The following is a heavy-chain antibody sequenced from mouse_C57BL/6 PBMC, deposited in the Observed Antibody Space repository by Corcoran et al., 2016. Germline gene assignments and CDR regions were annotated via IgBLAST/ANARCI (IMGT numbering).Heavy chain of an antibody. D-gene: IGHD2-3*01. J-gene: IGHJ1*03. V-gene: IGHV9-3*01. CDR3: ARYDGSHWYFDV. Sequence: QIQLVQSGPELKKPGETVKISCKASGYTFTTYGMSWVKQAPGKGLKWMGWINTYSGVPTYADDFKGRFSFSLETSASTDYLQINNLKNEETATYFCARYDGSHWYFDVWGTGTTVTVSS. CDR1: GYTFTTYG. CDR2: INTYSGVP.